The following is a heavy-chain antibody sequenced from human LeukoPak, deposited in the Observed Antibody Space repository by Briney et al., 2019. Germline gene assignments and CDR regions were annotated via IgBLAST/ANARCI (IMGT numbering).Heavy chain of an antibody. CDR3: ARDLESNYDFWSGYEPSGFDI. D-gene: IGHD3-3*01. CDR1: AFTFNNYA. J-gene: IGHJ3*02. Sequence: GGSLRLSCAASAFTFNNYAMSWVRQAPGKGLEWVSSIRSSGSSIYYADSVKGRFTISRDNAKNSLYLQMNSLRAEDTAVYYCARDLESNYDFWSGYEPSGFDIWGQGTMVTVSS. V-gene: IGHV3-21*01. CDR2: IRSSGSSI.